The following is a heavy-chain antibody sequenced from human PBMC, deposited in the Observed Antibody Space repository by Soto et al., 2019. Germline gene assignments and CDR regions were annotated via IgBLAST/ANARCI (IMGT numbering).Heavy chain of an antibody. D-gene: IGHD3-16*02. Sequence: QVQLQESGPGLVKPSQTLSLTCTVSGGSISSGDYYWSWIRQPPGKGLEWIGYIYYSGSTYYNPSLKRRVTMSVDTSKSQFSLKLSSVTAADTAVYYCARGGELSPAGDYWGQGTLVTVSS. CDR1: GGSISSGDYY. CDR3: ARGGELSPAGDY. CDR2: IYYSGST. V-gene: IGHV4-30-4*01. J-gene: IGHJ4*02.